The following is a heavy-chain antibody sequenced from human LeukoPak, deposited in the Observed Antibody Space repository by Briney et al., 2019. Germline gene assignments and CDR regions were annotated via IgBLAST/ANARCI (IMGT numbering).Heavy chain of an antibody. CDR2: IYASGSTSYT. V-gene: IGHV4-61*02. D-gene: IGHD1-14*01. CDR3: AKYNARNRFDP. Sequence: SETLSLTCTVSGDSISSVSYYWSWIRQPAGKGLEWIGRIYASGSTSYTYFNPSLKSRVTISIDTSKNQFSLKLSSVTAADTAVYYCAKYNARNRFDPWGQGTLVTVSS. CDR1: GDSISSVSYY. J-gene: IGHJ5*02.